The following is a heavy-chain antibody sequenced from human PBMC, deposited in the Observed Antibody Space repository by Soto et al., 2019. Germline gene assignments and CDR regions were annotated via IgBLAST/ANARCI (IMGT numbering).Heavy chain of an antibody. CDR3: AKPGRYCSDGSCQSWTNWFAP. Sequence: GGSLRLSCAASGFTFSNYAMSWVRQAPGKGLEWVSAVSGTGDNTYYADSVKGQFTISRDSSKNTLYLQMSSLRAEDTAVYYCAKPGRYCSDGSCQSWTNWFAPWGQGTLVTVSS. J-gene: IGHJ5*02. CDR1: GFTFSNYA. D-gene: IGHD2-15*01. V-gene: IGHV3-23*01. CDR2: VSGTGDNT.